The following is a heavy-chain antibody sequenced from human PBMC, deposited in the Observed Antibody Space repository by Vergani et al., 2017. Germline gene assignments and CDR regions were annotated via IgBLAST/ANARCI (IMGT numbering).Heavy chain of an antibody. J-gene: IGHJ5*02. CDR1: GYSYTSYW. CDR2: IYPGDSDT. V-gene: IGHV5-51*01. Sequence: EVQLVQSGAEVKKPGESLKISCKGSGYSYTSYWIGWVRQMPGKGLEWMGIIYPGDSDTRYSPSCQGQVTISADKSLSTAYLQWSSLKASDTAMYYCARRSRSYSSSWYGWFDPWGQGTLVTVSS. CDR3: ARRSRSYSSSWYGWFDP. D-gene: IGHD6-13*01.